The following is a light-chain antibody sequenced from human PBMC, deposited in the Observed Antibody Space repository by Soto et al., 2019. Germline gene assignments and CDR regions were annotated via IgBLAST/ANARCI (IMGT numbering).Light chain of an antibody. Sequence: SYELTQPPSVSVAPGQTARITCGGDNIGRKGVHWYQQKPGQAPVLVVYEDSDRPSGIPERFSGSNSGNTATLTISRAEAGDEADYYCQVWDSSSDHPYVFGPGTKVTVL. CDR3: QVWDSSSDHPYV. V-gene: IGLV3-21*02. CDR1: NIGRKG. CDR2: EDS. J-gene: IGLJ1*01.